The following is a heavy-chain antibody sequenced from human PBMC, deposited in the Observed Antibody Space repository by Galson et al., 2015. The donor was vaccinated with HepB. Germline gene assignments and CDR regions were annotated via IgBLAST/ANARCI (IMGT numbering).Heavy chain of an antibody. CDR3: TRLTRRYCNGGFCNLTTYNFDY. CDR2: INHSGST. D-gene: IGHD2-15*01. J-gene: IGHJ4*02. Sequence: ETLSLTCAVYGGSFNDYYWSWIRQPPGQGLEWIGEINHSGSTNYNPSLKSRVTISVDTSKNQFSLKLSSMTAADAAVYYCTRLTRRYCNGGFCNLTTYNFDYWGQGTLVTVSS. V-gene: IGHV4-34*01. CDR1: GGSFNDYY.